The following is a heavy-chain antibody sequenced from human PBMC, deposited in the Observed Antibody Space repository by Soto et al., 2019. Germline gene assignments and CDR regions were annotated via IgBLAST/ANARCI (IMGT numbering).Heavy chain of an antibody. Sequence: GGSLRLSCAASGFTFSSYSMNWVRQAPGKGLEWVSSISSSSSYIYYADSVKGRFTISRDNAKNSLYLQMNSLRAEDTAVYYCARDFPTGYSSSWYSNYYYGMDVWGQGTTVTVSS. D-gene: IGHD6-13*01. CDR2: ISSSSSYI. V-gene: IGHV3-21*01. CDR1: GFTFSSYS. CDR3: ARDFPTGYSSSWYSNYYYGMDV. J-gene: IGHJ6*02.